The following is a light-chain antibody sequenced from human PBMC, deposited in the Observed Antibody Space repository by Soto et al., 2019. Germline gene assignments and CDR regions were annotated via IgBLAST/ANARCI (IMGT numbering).Light chain of an antibody. Sequence: VMTQAPDSLAVSLGERATINCKSSQIVLYNSNNKNHLGWFQQKPGHPPKLLIYGASFRPSGVPDRFSGSGSGTDFTLTISSLQAEDVAVYYCQQYYSIPFTFGQGTKVDIK. V-gene: IGKV4-1*01. J-gene: IGKJ2*01. CDR3: QQYYSIPFT. CDR1: QIVLYNSNNKNH. CDR2: GAS.